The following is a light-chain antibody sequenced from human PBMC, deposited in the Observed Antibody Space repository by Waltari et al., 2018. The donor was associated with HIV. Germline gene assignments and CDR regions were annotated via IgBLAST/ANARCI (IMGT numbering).Light chain of an antibody. V-gene: IGLV1-44*01. CDR3: AAWDDSLNGLF. CDR1: SHNRGCNT. J-gene: IGLJ1*01. Sequence: QSVLTPPPTASGTPGQRVNIFRSGSSHNRGCNTVNWYQQPPGTAPKLLFYSNNQLPAGVPDRLSGSKAGTSASLSISGLQSEDEAGYYCAAWDDSLNGLFFGTGTKVTVL. CDR2: SNN.